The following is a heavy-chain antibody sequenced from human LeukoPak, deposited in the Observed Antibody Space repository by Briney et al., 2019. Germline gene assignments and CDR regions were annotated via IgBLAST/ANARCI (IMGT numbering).Heavy chain of an antibody. V-gene: IGHV3-23*01. CDR3: AKGRCSSTSCPYYFDY. J-gene: IGHJ4*02. D-gene: IGHD2-2*01. CDR1: GFTFSSYA. CDR2: ISGSGGST. Sequence: GGSLRLSCAASGFTFSSYAMSWVRQAPGKGLEWVSVISGSGGSTHYADSVKGRFTISRDNSKNTLYLQMSSLRAEDTALYYCAKGRCSSTSCPYYFDYWGQGTLVTVSS.